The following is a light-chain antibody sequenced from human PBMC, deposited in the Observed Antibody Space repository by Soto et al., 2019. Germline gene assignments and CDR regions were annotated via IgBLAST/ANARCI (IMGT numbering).Light chain of an antibody. CDR1: QSVSSSY. CDR3: QQYGSSPNT. J-gene: IGKJ2*01. Sequence: EIVLTQSPGTLSLSPGERATLSCRASQSVSSSYLAWYQQKPGQAPRLLIYGASSRATGIPDRFSGSGSGTDFTLTLRRLEPEDFAVYYCQQYGSSPNTFGQGTKLEIK. V-gene: IGKV3-20*01. CDR2: GAS.